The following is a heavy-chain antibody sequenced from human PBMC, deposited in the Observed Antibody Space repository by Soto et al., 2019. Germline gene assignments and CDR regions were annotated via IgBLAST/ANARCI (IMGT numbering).Heavy chain of an antibody. J-gene: IGHJ3*02. V-gene: IGHV3-11*01. CDR3: ARDVGSGDIVVVPELGYYGSGKGAFDI. Sequence: QVQLVESGGGLVKPGGSLRLSCAASGFTFSDYYMSWIRQAPGKGLEWVSYISSSGSTIYYADSVKGRFTISRDNAKNSLYLQMNSLRAEDTAVYYCARDVGSGDIVVVPELGYYGSGKGAFDIWGQGTVVTVSS. CDR2: ISSSGSTI. CDR1: GFTFSDYY. D-gene: IGHD2-2*01.